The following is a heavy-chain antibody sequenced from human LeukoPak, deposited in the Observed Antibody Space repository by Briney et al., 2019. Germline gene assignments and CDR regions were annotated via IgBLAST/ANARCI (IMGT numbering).Heavy chain of an antibody. CDR1: GYTFTGYY. Sequence: ASVKVSCKASGYTFTGYYMHWVRQAPGQGLEWMGWINPNSGGTNYAQKFQGRVTMTRDTSISTAYMELSRLRSDDTAVYYCARAPKETYYYERWGQGTLVTVSS. D-gene: IGHD3-22*01. CDR2: INPNSGGT. J-gene: IGHJ4*02. CDR3: ARAPKETYYYER. V-gene: IGHV1-2*02.